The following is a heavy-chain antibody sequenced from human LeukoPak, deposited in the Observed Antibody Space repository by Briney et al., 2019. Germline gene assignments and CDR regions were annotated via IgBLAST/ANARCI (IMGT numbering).Heavy chain of an antibody. CDR2: IYYSGST. V-gene: IGHV4-59*01. CDR3: ASARFRSSWYFFDH. CDR1: GGSISRYY. J-gene: IGHJ4*02. Sequence: SETLSLTCTVSGGSISRYYWSWIRQPPGKGLEWIGYIYYSGSTNYNTSLESRVTISVDTSKNQFSLKLSSVTAADTAVYYCASARFRSSWYFFDHWGQGTLVTVSS. D-gene: IGHD6-13*01.